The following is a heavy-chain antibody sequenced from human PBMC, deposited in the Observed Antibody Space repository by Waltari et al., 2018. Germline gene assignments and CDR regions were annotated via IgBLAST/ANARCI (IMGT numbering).Heavy chain of an antibody. CDR2: IYTSGST. D-gene: IGHD6-19*01. CDR3: ARQWPRTSGYYMDV. CDR1: GGSISSYY. Sequence: QVQLQESGPGLVKPSEALSLTCTVSGGSISSYYWSWIRQPAGKGLEWIGRIYTSGSTNYNPSLKSRVTMSVDTSKNQFSLKLSSVTAADTAVYYCARQWPRTSGYYMDVWGKGTTVTVSS. J-gene: IGHJ6*03. V-gene: IGHV4-4*07.